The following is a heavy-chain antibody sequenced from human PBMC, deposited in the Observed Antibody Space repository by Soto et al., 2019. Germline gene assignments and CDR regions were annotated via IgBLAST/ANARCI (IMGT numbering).Heavy chain of an antibody. CDR1: GFSLTTGGVG. Sequence: QITLKESGPPLVKPTQPLTLTCTFSGFSLTTGGVGVGWIRQPSGKALEWLALIYGDNDKRYSPSLKNRLTITKDTSKNQVVLTMTDMDPVDTATYYCAQRHIAATGTGRDWFDPWGQGTLVTVSS. V-gene: IGHV2-5*02. CDR3: AQRHIAATGTGRDWFDP. D-gene: IGHD6-13*01. CDR2: IYGDNDK. J-gene: IGHJ5*02.